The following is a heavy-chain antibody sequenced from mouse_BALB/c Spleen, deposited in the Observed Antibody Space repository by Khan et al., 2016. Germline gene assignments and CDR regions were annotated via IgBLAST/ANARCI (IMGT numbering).Heavy chain of an antibody. D-gene: IGHD1-1*01. Sequence: QVQLVQSGPELKKPGKTVKISCKASGYTFTHYGMNWAKQAPGKGLKWMGWINTYSGESTYADDLKGRFAFSLETSATTAYLQINTLKNEDKATYVYARDRYDDGSSRYFEVWGAGSTVTVSS. CDR2: INTYSGES. V-gene: IGHV9-1*02. CDR1: GYTFTHYG. J-gene: IGHJ1*01. CDR3: ARDRYDDGSSRYFEV.